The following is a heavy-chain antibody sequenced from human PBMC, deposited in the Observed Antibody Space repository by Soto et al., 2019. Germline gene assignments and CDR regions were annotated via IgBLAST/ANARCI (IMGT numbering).Heavy chain of an antibody. V-gene: IGHV4-59*01. CDR1: GGSISSYY. J-gene: IGHJ4*02. CDR3: ARAEGYCSSTSCYAYELDY. Sequence: SETLSLTCTVSGGSISSYYWSWIRQPPGKGLEWIGYIYYSGSTNYNPSLKSRVTISVDTSKNQFSLKLSSVTAADTAVYYCARAEGYCSSTSCYAYELDYWGQGTLVTVSS. CDR2: IYYSGST. D-gene: IGHD2-2*01.